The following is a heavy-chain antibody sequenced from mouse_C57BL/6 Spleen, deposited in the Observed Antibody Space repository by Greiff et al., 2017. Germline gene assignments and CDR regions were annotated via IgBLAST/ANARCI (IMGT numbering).Heavy chain of an antibody. D-gene: IGHD1-1*01. CDR3: ADSNGSSDAMDY. CDR1: GYAFSSSW. J-gene: IGHJ4*01. CDR2: IYPGDGDT. V-gene: IGHV1-82*01. Sequence: QVQLKESGPELVKPGASVKISCKASGYAFSSSWMNWVKQRPGRGLEWIGRIYPGDGDTNYNGKFKGKATLPADKSSSTADMQLSSLTSEDSAVYFCADSNGSSDAMDYWGQGTSVTVSS.